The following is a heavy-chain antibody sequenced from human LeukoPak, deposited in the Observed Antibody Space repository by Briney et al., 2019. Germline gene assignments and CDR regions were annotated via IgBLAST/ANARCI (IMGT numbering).Heavy chain of an antibody. CDR1: GFTFRRSA. Sequence: GGSLRLSCAASGFTFRRSAMTWVRQVPGKGLEWVSTISGCGGDTDYADSVKGRFIISRDSSENTLYLQMHSLGVEDTGVYYCAKGLWASTVGATGIFFDYWGQGIQVTVSS. CDR3: AKGLWASTVGATGIFFDY. CDR2: ISGCGGDT. J-gene: IGHJ4*02. D-gene: IGHD1-26*01. V-gene: IGHV3-23*01.